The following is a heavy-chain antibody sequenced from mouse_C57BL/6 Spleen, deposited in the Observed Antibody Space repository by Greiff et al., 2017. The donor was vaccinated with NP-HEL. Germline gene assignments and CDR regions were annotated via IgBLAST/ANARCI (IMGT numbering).Heavy chain of an antibody. J-gene: IGHJ4*01. D-gene: IGHD1-1*01. CDR2: ISSGGDYI. Sequence: EVMLVESGEGLVKPGGSLKLSCAASGFTFSSYAMSWVRQTPEKRLEWVAYISSGGDYIYYADTVKGRFTISRDNARNTLYLQMSSLKSEDTAMYYCTRFLYYYGSDYAMDYWGQGTSVTVSS. CDR1: GFTFSSYA. CDR3: TRFLYYYGSDYAMDY. V-gene: IGHV5-9-1*02.